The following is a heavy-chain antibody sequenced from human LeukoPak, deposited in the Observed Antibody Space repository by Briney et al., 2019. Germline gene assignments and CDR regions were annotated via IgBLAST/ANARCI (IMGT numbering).Heavy chain of an antibody. V-gene: IGHV1-46*01. CDR2: INPNGGST. CDR1: GYPFTSYY. CDR3: ARAANMFGDEFDY. J-gene: IGHJ4*02. D-gene: IGHD3-10*02. Sequence: ASVKVSCKASGYPFTSYYIHWVRQAPGQGLEWMGIINPNGGSTSYAQKFQGRVTMARATSTSTVYMELSSLRSEDTAVYYCARAANMFGDEFDYWGQGTLVTVSS.